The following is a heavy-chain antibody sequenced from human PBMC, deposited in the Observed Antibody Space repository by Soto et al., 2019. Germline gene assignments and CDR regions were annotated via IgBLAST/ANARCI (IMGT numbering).Heavy chain of an antibody. CDR3: ARLSPGGAVTITNCGMDV. Sequence: PGESLKISCKGSGYSFTSYWIGWVRQMPGKGLEWMGIIYPGDSDTRYSPSFQGQVTISADKSINTAYLQWSSLKASDTAMFYFARLSPGGAVTITNCGMDVWGQGTTVTVSS. CDR1: GYSFTSYW. V-gene: IGHV5-51*01. D-gene: IGHD3-16*01. CDR2: IYPGDSDT. J-gene: IGHJ6*02.